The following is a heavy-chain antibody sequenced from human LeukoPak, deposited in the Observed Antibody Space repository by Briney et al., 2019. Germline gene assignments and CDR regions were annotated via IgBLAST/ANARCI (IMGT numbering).Heavy chain of an antibody. Sequence: GGSLRLSCAASGFTFSTYWMTWVRQGQGKGLEWVANIKQDGSEKYYVDSVKGRLTISRDNAKNSLHLQMNSLRAEDTAVYYCARDGVNWGRDIWGQGTMVTVSS. D-gene: IGHD3-16*01. V-gene: IGHV3-7*01. CDR3: ARDGVNWGRDI. J-gene: IGHJ3*02. CDR1: GFTFSTYW. CDR2: IKQDGSEK.